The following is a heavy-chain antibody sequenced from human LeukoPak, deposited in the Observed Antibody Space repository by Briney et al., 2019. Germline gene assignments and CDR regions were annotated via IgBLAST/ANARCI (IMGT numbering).Heavy chain of an antibody. CDR2: INHSGST. Sequence: SETLSLTCAVYGGSFSGYYWSWIRQPPGKGLEWIGEINHSGSTNYNPSLKSRVTISVDMSKNQFSLKLSSVTAADTAVYYCARSGWKPGTVVARPYYYYYMDVWGKGTTVTVSS. CDR1: GGSFSGYY. CDR3: ARSGWKPGTVVARPYYYYYMDV. V-gene: IGHV4-34*01. J-gene: IGHJ6*03. D-gene: IGHD2-15*01.